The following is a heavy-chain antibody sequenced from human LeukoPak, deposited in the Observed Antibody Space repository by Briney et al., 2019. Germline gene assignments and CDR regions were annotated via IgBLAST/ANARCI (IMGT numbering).Heavy chain of an antibody. CDR3: ARYTSSGWYIDY. CDR2: TYYRSKWYS. V-gene: IGHV6-1*01. Sequence: SQTLSLTCAISGDSVSSNSAAWNWIRQSPSRGLEWLGRTYYRSKWYSDYGTSVRGRITIIADTSKNQFSLQLNSVTPEDTAVYYCARYTSSGWYIDYWGQGTLVTVSS. D-gene: IGHD6-19*01. CDR1: GDSVSSNSAA. J-gene: IGHJ4*02.